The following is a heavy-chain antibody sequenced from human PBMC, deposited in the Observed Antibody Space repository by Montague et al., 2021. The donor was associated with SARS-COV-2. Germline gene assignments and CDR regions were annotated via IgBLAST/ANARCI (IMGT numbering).Heavy chain of an antibody. V-gene: IGHV3-7*01. Sequence: SLRLSLSASGFTFSSYWMSWVRQAPGKGLEWVANIKQDGSEKYYVDSVKGRFTISRDNAKNSLSLQMNSLRAEDTAVYYCARLVVVAATPYWGQGTLVTVSS. CDR2: IKQDGSEK. J-gene: IGHJ4*02. D-gene: IGHD2-15*01. CDR1: GFTFSSYW. CDR3: ARLVVVAATPY.